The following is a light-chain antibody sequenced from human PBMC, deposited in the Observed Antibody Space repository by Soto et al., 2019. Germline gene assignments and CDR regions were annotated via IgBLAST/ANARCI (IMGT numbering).Light chain of an antibody. CDR1: SSNIGSNT. Sequence: QSVLTQPPSASGTPGQRVTISCSGSSSNIGSNTVQWYQQLPGTAPRLLIYSNNRRPSGVPDRFSGSKSGTSASLAIGGLQSGDEADYYCSSYAGSNMVVFGGGTKVTVL. J-gene: IGLJ2*01. V-gene: IGLV1-44*01. CDR3: SSYAGSNMVV. CDR2: SNN.